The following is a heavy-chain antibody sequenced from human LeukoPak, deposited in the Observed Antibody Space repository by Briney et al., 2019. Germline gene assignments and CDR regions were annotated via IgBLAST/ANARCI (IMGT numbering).Heavy chain of an antibody. J-gene: IGHJ4*02. V-gene: IGHV1-69*04. D-gene: IGHD6-13*01. CDR3: ARVPQGSSWPYYFDY. CDR2: IVPILGTA. CDR1: GGTFSTYA. Sequence: SVKVSCKASGGTFSTYAISWVRPAAGQGLEWGGRIVPILGTANYAQNFQGRVTITADRSTTTAYMELSSLRSEDTAVYYCARVPQGSSWPYYFDYWGQGTLVTVSS.